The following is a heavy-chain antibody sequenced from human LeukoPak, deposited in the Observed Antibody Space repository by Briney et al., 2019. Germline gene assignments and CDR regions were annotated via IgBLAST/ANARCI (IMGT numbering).Heavy chain of an antibody. CDR1: GGSISSYY. D-gene: IGHD3-22*01. Sequence: KPSETLSLTCTVSGGSISSYYWSWIRQPPGKGLEWIGYIYYSGSTNYNPSLKSRVTISVDTSKNQFSLKLSSVTAADTAVYYCARAQYYYDSSGLNIWGQGTLVTVSS. CDR3: ARAQYYYDSSGLNI. V-gene: IGHV4-59*01. J-gene: IGHJ4*02. CDR2: IYYSGST.